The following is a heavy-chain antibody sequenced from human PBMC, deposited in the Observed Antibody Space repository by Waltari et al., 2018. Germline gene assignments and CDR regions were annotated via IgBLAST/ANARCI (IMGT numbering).Heavy chain of an antibody. CDR2: VHYSGGT. CDR3: ARRLIGTVIVGTDSWFDP. Sequence: QVQLQESGPGLVKPSETLSLTCSVSGGSITDYHWNWIRQPPGKGLEWIGYVHYSGGTLYNPSLKSRVTMSLDTSKGHFSLKLTSMTAADTAIYYCARRLIGTVIVGTDSWFDPWGQGILVTVSS. CDR1: GGSITDYH. D-gene: IGHD4-17*01. J-gene: IGHJ5*02. V-gene: IGHV4-59*08.